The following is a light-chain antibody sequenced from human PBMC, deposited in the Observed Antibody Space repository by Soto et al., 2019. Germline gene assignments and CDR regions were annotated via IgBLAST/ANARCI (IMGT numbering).Light chain of an antibody. CDR2: YDD. CDR1: SSNIGNNA. CDR3: AAWDDSLNGVV. V-gene: IGLV1-36*01. Sequence: QSLLTQPPSVSEAPRQRVTISCSGSSSNIGNNAVNWYQQLPGKAPKLLIYYDDLMPSGVSDRFSGSKSGTSASLAISGLQSEDEADYYCAAWDDSLNGVVFGGGTKVTVL. J-gene: IGLJ2*01.